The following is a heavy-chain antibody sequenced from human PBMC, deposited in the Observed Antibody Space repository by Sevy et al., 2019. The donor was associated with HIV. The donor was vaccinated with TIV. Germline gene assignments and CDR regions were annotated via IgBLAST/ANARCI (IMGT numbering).Heavy chain of an antibody. V-gene: IGHV1-2*06. Sequence: ASVKVSCKASGYTFTGYYMHWVRQAPGQGLEWMGRINPNSGGTNYAQKFQGRVTMTRDTSISTAYMELSRLRSDDTAVYYCASLQWGIAVAGPPVYWGQGTLVTVSS. D-gene: IGHD6-19*01. CDR2: INPNSGGT. J-gene: IGHJ4*02. CDR1: GYTFTGYY. CDR3: ASLQWGIAVAGPPVY.